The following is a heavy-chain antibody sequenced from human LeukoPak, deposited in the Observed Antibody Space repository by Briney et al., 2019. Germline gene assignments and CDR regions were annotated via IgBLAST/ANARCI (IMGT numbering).Heavy chain of an antibody. CDR2: ISAYNGNT. CDR3: ARDDYDGSGYYRLPPGDY. D-gene: IGHD3-22*01. CDR1: GYTFTSYG. V-gene: IGHV1-18*01. J-gene: IGHJ4*02. Sequence: ASVKVSCKASGYTFTSYGISWVRQAPGQGLEWMGWISAYNGNTNYAQKLQGRVTMTTDTSTSTAYMELRSLRSDDTAVYYCARDDYDGSGYYRLPPGDYWGQGTLVTVSS.